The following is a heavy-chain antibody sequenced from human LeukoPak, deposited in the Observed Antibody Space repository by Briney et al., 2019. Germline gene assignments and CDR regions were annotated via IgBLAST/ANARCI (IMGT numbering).Heavy chain of an antibody. CDR2: IFPGESNI. D-gene: IGHD2-21*02. CDR3: ARQGTAPFDY. Sequence: GESLMISCKGSGYSFNTYWIALVRQLPGKGLEWMGMIFPGESNIRYSPSLQGQVTISADKSTGTAYLQWTSLKASDSAMYYCARQGTAPFDYWGQGTLVTVSS. J-gene: IGHJ4*02. CDR1: GYSFNTYW. V-gene: IGHV5-51*01.